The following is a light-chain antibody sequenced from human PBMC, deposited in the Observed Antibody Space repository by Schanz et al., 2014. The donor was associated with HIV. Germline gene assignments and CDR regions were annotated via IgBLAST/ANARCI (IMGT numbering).Light chain of an antibody. J-gene: IGLJ3*02. Sequence: SVLTQPPSASGTPGQRVTISCSGSSSTFRSNAVNWYQPLPGTAPKLLIYNTYHRPSGVPDRFSGSESGTSASLAISGLQSEDEADFFCATWDDSLDGWVFGGGTKLTVL. V-gene: IGLV1-44*01. CDR2: NTY. CDR3: ATWDDSLDGWV. CDR1: SSTFRSNA.